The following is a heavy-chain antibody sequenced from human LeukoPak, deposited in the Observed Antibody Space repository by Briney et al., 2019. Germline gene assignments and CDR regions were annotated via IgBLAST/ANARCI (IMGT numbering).Heavy chain of an antibody. CDR3: ASLPATMVRGVPFDY. CDR2: IYYSGST. Sequence: SSETLSLTCTVSGGSISSSSYYWDWIRQPLGKGLEWIGSIYYSGSTYYNPSLKSRVTISVDTSKNQFSLKLSSVTAADTAVYYCASLPATMVRGVPFDYWGQGTLVTVSS. V-gene: IGHV4-39*01. D-gene: IGHD3-10*01. J-gene: IGHJ4*02. CDR1: GGSISSSSYY.